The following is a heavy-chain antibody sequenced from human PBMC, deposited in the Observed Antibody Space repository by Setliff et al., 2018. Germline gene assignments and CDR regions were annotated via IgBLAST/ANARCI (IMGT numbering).Heavy chain of an antibody. V-gene: IGHV1-69*13. CDR2: IIPMFGTA. Sequence: SVKVSCKASGGTFSSYAISWVRQAPGQGLEWMGGIIPMFGTANYAQKFQGRVTITADESTSTAYMELSSLRSEDTAVYYCAARCSSTNCRYYYGSGSSAPFDYWGQGTLVTVSS. J-gene: IGHJ4*02. D-gene: IGHD3-10*01. CDR3: AARCSSTNCRYYYGSGSSAPFDY. CDR1: GGTFSSYA.